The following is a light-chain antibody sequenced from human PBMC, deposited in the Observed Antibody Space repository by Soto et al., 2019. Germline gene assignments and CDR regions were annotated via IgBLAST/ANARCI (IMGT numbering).Light chain of an antibody. CDR3: CSYAGNYVRV. Sequence: QSALTQPRSVSGSPGQSVTISCTGTNSDVGAYNYVSWYQQHPGKAPKFMIYDVSKRPSGVPDRFSGSKSGNTASLTISGLQAEDEADYYCCSYAGNYVRVFGGGTKLTDL. J-gene: IGLJ3*02. V-gene: IGLV2-11*01. CDR2: DVS. CDR1: NSDVGAYNY.